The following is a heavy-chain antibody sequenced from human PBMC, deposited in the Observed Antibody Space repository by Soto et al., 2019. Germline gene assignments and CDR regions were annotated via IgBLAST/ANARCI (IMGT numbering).Heavy chain of an antibody. CDR2: ISGSGGST. J-gene: IGHJ4*02. CDR1: GFTFSSYA. Sequence: GGSLRLSCAASGFTFSSYAMSWVRQAPGKGLEWVSAISGSGGSTYYADSVKGRFTISRDNSKSTLYLQMNSLRAEDTAVYYCAKDRGLGYCSGGSCYLNYWGQGTLVTVSS. CDR3: AKDRGLGYCSGGSCYLNY. D-gene: IGHD2-15*01. V-gene: IGHV3-23*01.